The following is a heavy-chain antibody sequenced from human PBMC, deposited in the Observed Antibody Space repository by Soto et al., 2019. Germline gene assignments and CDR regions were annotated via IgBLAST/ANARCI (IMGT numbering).Heavy chain of an antibody. V-gene: IGHV4-59*08. Sequence: SETLSLTCTVSGGSISSYYWSWIRQPPGKGLEWIGYIYYSGSTNYNPSLKSRVTISVDTSKNQFSLKLSSVTAADTAVYYCARARVYDFWSGYYPPDYYYYMDVWGKGTTVTVYS. CDR2: IYYSGST. J-gene: IGHJ6*03. CDR3: ARARVYDFWSGYYPPDYYYYMDV. D-gene: IGHD3-3*01. CDR1: GGSISSYY.